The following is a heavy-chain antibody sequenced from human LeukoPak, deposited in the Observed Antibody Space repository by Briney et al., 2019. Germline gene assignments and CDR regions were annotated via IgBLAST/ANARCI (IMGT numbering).Heavy chain of an antibody. CDR3: ARHLYRGDY. CDR1: GFTFSSYE. V-gene: IGHV3-48*03. Sequence: TGGSLRLSCAASGFTFSSYEMNWVRQAPGKGLEWISYISGGGNTIYYADSVKGRFTISRDNAKNSLYLQTNSLRAEDTAVYYCARHLYRGDYWGQGTLVTVSS. J-gene: IGHJ4*02. D-gene: IGHD2/OR15-2a*01. CDR2: ISGGGNTI.